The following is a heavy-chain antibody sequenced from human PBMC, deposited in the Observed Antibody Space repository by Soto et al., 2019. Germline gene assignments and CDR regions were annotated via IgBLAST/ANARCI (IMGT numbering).Heavy chain of an antibody. D-gene: IGHD6-13*01. J-gene: IGHJ4*02. CDR1: GFTFSTYN. Sequence: GGSLRLSCAASGFTFSTYNMNWVRQAPGKGLEWVSYISASSSTIYYADSVKGRFTISRDNAKNSLYLQMNSLRDEDTALYYCARNDISTSLYSSNWNPIDYWGQGTLVTVSS. CDR2: ISASSSTI. CDR3: ARNDISTSLYSSNWNPIDY. V-gene: IGHV3-48*02.